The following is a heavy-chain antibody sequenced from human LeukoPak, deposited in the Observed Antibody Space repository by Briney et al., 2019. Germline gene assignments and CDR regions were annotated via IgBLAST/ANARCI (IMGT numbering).Heavy chain of an antibody. D-gene: IGHD5-18*01. CDR2: ISYDGSNK. V-gene: IGHV3-30*03. CDR3: ARDTARTFDY. CDR1: GFTFSSYG. Sequence: GGSLRLSCAASGFTFSSYGMRWVRQAPGKGLEWVAVISYDGSNKYYADSVKGRFTISRDNSKNTLYLQMNSLRAEDTAVYYCARDTARTFDYWGQGTLVTVSS. J-gene: IGHJ4*02.